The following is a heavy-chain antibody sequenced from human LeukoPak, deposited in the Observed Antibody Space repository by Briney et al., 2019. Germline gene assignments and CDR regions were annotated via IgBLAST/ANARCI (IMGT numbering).Heavy chain of an antibody. CDR2: IIPIFGTA. Sequence: RWASVKVSCKASGGTFSSYAISWVRQAPGQGLEWMGGIIPIFGTANYAQKFRGRVTITADESTSTAYMELSSLRSEDTAVYYCARDILHYYGSGSPMDVWGQGTTVTVSS. J-gene: IGHJ6*02. CDR1: GGTFSSYA. D-gene: IGHD3-10*01. V-gene: IGHV1-69*13. CDR3: ARDILHYYGSGSPMDV.